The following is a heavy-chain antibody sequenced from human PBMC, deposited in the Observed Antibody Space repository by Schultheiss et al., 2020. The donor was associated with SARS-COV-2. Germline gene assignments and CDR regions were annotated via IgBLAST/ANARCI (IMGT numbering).Heavy chain of an antibody. V-gene: IGHV4-34*01. D-gene: IGHD3-22*01. Sequence: ETLSLTCAVYGGSFSGYYWSWIRQPPGKGLEWIGEINHSGSTNYNPSLKSRVTISVDTSKNQFSLKLSSVTAADTAVYYCARGPWDSSGYRKTNWFDPWGQGTLVTVSS. CDR2: INHSGST. CDR1: GGSFSGYY. CDR3: ARGPWDSSGYRKTNWFDP. J-gene: IGHJ5*02.